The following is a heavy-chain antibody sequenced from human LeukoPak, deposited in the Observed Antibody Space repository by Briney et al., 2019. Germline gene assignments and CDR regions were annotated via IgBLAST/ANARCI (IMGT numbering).Heavy chain of an antibody. J-gene: IGHJ2*01. V-gene: IGHV4-39*07. CDR3: ARDQGGMMGPGYFDL. Sequence: PSETLSLTCTVSGGSISSSSYYWGWIRQPPGKGLEWIGSIYYSGSTYYNPSLKSRVTISVDTSKNQFSLKLCSVTAADTAVYYCARDQGGMMGPGYFDLWGRGTLVTVSS. CDR2: IYYSGST. CDR1: GGSISSSSYY. D-gene: IGHD2-15*01.